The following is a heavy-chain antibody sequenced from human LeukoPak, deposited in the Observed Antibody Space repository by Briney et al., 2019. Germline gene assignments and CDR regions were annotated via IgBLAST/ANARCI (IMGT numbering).Heavy chain of an antibody. V-gene: IGHV3-74*01. Sequence: PGGSLRLSCAASGFTFSSYWMHWVRQAPGKGLVWVSRINSDGSSTSYADSVKGRFTISRDNAKNTLYLQMNSLRAEDTAVYYCAREVRMITFGGANQWFDPWGQGTLVTVSS. CDR1: GFTFSSYW. CDR3: AREVRMITFGGANQWFDP. CDR2: INSDGSST. J-gene: IGHJ5*02. D-gene: IGHD3-16*01.